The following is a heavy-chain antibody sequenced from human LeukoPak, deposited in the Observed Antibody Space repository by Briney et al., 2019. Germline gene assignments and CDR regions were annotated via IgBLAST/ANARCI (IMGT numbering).Heavy chain of an antibody. CDR3: ARDRGTTYASDI. CDR1: GFTVSSNY. CDR2: IYSGGST. V-gene: IGHV3-53*05. D-gene: IGHD4-11*01. Sequence: GGSLRRSCAPSGFTVSSNYMSWVRQAPGKGLKWVSVIYSGGSTYYADSVKGRFTISRDNSKNTLYLQMNSLRSDDTAVYYCARDRGTTYASDIWGQGTMVTVSS. J-gene: IGHJ3*02.